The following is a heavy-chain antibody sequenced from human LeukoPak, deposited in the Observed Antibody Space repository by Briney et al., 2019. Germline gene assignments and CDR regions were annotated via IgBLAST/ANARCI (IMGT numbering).Heavy chain of an antibody. CDR1: GYTLIELS. CDR2: FDPEDGET. D-gene: IGHD3-10*01. Sequence: ASVKVSCKVSGYTLIELSMHWVRQARGKGLEWMGGFDPEDGETIYAQKFQGRVTMTEDTSTDTAYMELSSLRSEDTAVYYCATDPYYYGSGRRNDAFDIWGQGTMVTVSS. CDR3: ATDPYYYGSGRRNDAFDI. J-gene: IGHJ3*02. V-gene: IGHV1-24*01.